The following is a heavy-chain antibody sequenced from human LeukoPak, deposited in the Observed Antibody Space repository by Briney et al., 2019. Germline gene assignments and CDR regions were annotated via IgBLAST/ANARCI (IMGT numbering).Heavy chain of an antibody. D-gene: IGHD5-18*01. J-gene: IGHJ4*02. Sequence: GGSLRLSCAASGFTFSHFWMSWVRQAPGKGLEWVAYIKKTGSETYYVDSVKGRFTITRDNTRNSLFLQMYSLRAEDTAVYYCAGDRLRGYSYGQIPPLGYWGQGTLVTVSS. CDR2: IKKTGSET. V-gene: IGHV3-7*03. CDR3: AGDRLRGYSYGQIPPLGY. CDR1: GFTFSHFW.